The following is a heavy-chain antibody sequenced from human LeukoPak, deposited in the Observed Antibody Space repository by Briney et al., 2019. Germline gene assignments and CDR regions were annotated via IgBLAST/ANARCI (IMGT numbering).Heavy chain of an antibody. CDR2: ISSNGDIK. D-gene: IGHD1-14*01. CDR1: GFIFGDYY. Sequence: GGSLRLSCAASGFIFGDYYMSWIRQAPGKGLEWVADISSNGDIKSYGDSAGGRFTISRDNFKNSLYLEMNSLRAEDTAVYYCAREIVAGTFDYWGQETLLTVAS. V-gene: IGHV3-11*01. CDR3: AREIVAGTFDY. J-gene: IGHJ4*02.